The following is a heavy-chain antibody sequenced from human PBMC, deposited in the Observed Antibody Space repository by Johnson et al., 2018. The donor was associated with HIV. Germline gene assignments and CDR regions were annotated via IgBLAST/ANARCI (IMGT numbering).Heavy chain of an antibody. CDR1: GFTFADYA. CDR3: GGVGRTGSAFDM. V-gene: IGHV3-9*01. CDR2: ISWNSGSI. J-gene: IGHJ3*02. D-gene: IGHD2-15*01. Sequence: VQLVESGGGLVQPGRSLRLSCAASGFTFADYAMHWVRQAPGQGLAWVSAISWNSGSIRYADSVKGRFTISRDNSKNTLYLQMNTLRAEATAVYYCGGVGRTGSAFDMWGLGTMVTVSS.